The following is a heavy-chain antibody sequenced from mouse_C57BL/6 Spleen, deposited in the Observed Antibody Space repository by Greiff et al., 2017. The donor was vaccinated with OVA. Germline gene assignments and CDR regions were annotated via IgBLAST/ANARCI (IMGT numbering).Heavy chain of an antibody. D-gene: IGHD3-2*02. CDR3: AREGAQAPDY. CDR1: GYTFTDYY. CDR2: INPNNGGT. J-gene: IGHJ2*01. V-gene: IGHV1-26*01. Sequence: QLQQSGPELVKPGASVKISCKASGYTFTDYYMNWVKQSHGKSLEWIGDINPNNGGTSYNQKFKGKATLTVDKSSSTAYMELRSLTSEDSAVYYCAREGAQAPDYWGQGTTLTVSS.